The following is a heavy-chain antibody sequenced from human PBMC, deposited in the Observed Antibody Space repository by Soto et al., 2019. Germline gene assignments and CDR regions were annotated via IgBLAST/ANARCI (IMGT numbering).Heavy chain of an antibody. J-gene: IGHJ1*01. D-gene: IGHD3-3*01. Sequence: SETLSLTCTVSGGSIINNNYYWGWIRQPPGKGLEWIGRIYYRGSTSYNPSLSSRVSISVDPSNNEFSLKLRSVSAADTAVFYCVRLKNDFWSGYIVDSWGQGSLVTVSS. CDR2: IYYRGST. CDR3: VRLKNDFWSGYIVDS. CDR1: GGSIINNNYY. V-gene: IGHV4-39*01.